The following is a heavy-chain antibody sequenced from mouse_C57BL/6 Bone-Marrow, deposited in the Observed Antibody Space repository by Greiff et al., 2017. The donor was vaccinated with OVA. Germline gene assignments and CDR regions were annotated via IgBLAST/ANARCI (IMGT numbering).Heavy chain of an antibody. CDR3: AREGTHAWFAY. D-gene: IGHD3-3*01. V-gene: IGHV5-17*01. Sequence: DVKLVESGGGLVKPGGSLKLSCAASGFTFSDYGMHWVRQAPEKGLEWVAYISSGSSTIYYADTVKGRFTISRDNAKNTLFLQMTSLRSEDTAMYYCAREGTHAWFAYWGQGTLVTVSA. CDR2: ISSGSSTI. J-gene: IGHJ3*01. CDR1: GFTFSDYG.